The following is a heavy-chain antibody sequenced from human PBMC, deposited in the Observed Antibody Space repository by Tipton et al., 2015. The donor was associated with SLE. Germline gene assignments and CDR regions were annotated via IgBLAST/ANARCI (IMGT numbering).Heavy chain of an antibody. CDR2: IYYSGST. CDR3: ARDLT. Sequence: TLSLTCTVSGGSISGSSYYWGWIRQPPGKGLEWIGSIYYSGSTYYNPSLKSRVTISVDTSKNQFSLKLSSVTAADTAVYYCARDLTWGQGTLVTVSS. CDR1: GGSISGSSYY. V-gene: IGHV4-39*07. J-gene: IGHJ5*02.